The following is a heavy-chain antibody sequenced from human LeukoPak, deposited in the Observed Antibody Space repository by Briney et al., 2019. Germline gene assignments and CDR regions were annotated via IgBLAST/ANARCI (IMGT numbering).Heavy chain of an antibody. J-gene: IGHJ5*02. Sequence: SETLSLTRTVSGGSISSSSYYWGWIRQPPGKGLEWIGGIYYSGSTYYNPSLKSRVTISVDASKNQFSLKLSSVTAADTAVYYCAQNGQSGFSFDPWGQGTLVTVSS. CDR3: AQNGQSGFSFDP. D-gene: IGHD2-8*01. CDR1: GGSISSSSYY. CDR2: IYYSGST. V-gene: IGHV4-39*07.